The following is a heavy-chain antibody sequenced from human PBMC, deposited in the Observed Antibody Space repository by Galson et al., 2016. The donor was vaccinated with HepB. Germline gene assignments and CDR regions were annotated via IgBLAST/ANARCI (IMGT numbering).Heavy chain of an antibody. CDR2: ISWNSNNI. CDR1: GFTFDGYT. CDR3: VRGGGYLDWLFRD. Sequence: SLRLSCAASGFTFDGYTMHWVRQAPGKGLEWVSRISWNSNNIGYADSVKGRFAISRDNAKNSLSLQMNSLRAKDTAMYYCVRGGGYLDWLFRDWGQGTLVTVSS. V-gene: IGHV3-9*01. D-gene: IGHD3-9*01. J-gene: IGHJ4*02.